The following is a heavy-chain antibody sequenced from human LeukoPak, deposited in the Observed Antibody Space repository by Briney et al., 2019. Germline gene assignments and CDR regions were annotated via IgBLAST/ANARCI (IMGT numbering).Heavy chain of an antibody. D-gene: IGHD5-18*01. J-gene: IGHJ4*02. V-gene: IGHV4-59*01. Sequence: SETLSLTCTVSGGSISSYYWSWIRQPPGKGLEWIGYIYYSGSTNYNPSLKSRVTISVDTSKNQFPLKLSSVTAADTAVYYCARDSALGYWGQGTLVTVSS. CDR3: ARDSALGY. CDR2: IYYSGST. CDR1: GGSISSYY.